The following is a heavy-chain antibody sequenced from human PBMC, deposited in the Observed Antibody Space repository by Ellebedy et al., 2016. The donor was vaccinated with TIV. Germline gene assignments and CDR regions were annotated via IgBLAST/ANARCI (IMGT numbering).Heavy chain of an antibody. CDR2: INHSGST. Sequence: SETLSLXXAVYGGSFSGYYWSWIRQPPGKGLEWIGEINHSGSTNYNPSLKSRVTISVDTSKNQFSLKLSSVTAADTAVYYCARGVVVPAAICYMDVWGKGTTVTVSS. D-gene: IGHD2-2*01. J-gene: IGHJ6*03. CDR1: GGSFSGYY. V-gene: IGHV4-34*01. CDR3: ARGVVVPAAICYMDV.